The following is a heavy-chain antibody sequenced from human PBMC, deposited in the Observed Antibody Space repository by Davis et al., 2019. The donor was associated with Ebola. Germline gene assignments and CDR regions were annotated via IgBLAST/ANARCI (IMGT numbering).Heavy chain of an antibody. Sequence: SETLSLTCTVSGGSISSYYWSWIRQPPGKGLEWIGEINHSGSTNYNPSLKSRVTISVDRSKNQFSLKLSSVTAADTAVYYCARVSAVYYYYGMDVWGQGTTVTVSS. CDR1: GGSISSYY. CDR3: ARVSAVYYYYGMDV. J-gene: IGHJ6*02. V-gene: IGHV4-34*01. CDR2: INHSGST.